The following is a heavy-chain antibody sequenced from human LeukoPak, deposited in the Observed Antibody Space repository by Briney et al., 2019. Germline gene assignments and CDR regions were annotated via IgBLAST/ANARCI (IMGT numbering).Heavy chain of an antibody. V-gene: IGHV4-39*01. CDR3: ARLRLRLGEPTDFDC. J-gene: IGHJ4*02. CDR2: IYYSGST. D-gene: IGHD3-16*01. CDR1: GGSISSSSYY. Sequence: SETLSLTCTVSGGSISSSSYYWGWIRQPPGKGLEWIGSIYYSGSTYYNPSLKSRVTISIDTSKNQFSLKLSSVTAADTAVYYCARLRLRLGEPTDFDCWGQGTLVTVSS.